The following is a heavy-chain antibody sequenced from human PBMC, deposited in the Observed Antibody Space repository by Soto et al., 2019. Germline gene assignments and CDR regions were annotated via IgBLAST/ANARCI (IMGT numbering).Heavy chain of an antibody. Sequence: QVQLVESGGGVVQPGRSLRLSCAASGFTFSSYGMHWVRQAPGKGLEWVAVIWYDGSNKYYADSVKGRFTISRDNSKNTLYLQMNSLRAEDTAVYYCARARERRDDFDIWGQGTMVTVSS. CDR2: IWYDGSNK. V-gene: IGHV3-33*01. CDR3: ARARERRDDFDI. D-gene: IGHD1-1*01. CDR1: GFTFSSYG. J-gene: IGHJ3*02.